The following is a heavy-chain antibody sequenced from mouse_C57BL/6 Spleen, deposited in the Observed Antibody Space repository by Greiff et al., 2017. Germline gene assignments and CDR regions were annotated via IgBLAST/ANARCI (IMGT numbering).Heavy chain of an antibody. Sequence: QVQLQQSGAELARPGASVKLSCKASGYTFTSYGISWVKQRTGQGLEWIGEIYPRSGNTYYNEKFKGKATLTADKSSSTAYMALRSLTSEDSAVYFCASRNLTWSFYYWGQGTTLTVSS. D-gene: IGHD4-1*01. CDR3: ASRNLTWSFYY. J-gene: IGHJ2*01. CDR2: IYPRSGNT. V-gene: IGHV1-81*01. CDR1: GYTFTSYG.